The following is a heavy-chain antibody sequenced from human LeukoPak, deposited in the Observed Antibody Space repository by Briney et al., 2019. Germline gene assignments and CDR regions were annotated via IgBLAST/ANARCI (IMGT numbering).Heavy chain of an antibody. CDR3: ARDYSPEYYYDSSGHPDY. CDR1: GFTFSSYS. J-gene: IGHJ4*02. CDR2: ISSSSSYI. Sequence: TGGSLRLSCAASGFTFSSYSMNWVRQAPGKGLEWVSSISSSSSYIYYADSVKGRFTISRDNAKNSLYLQMNSLRAEDTAVYYCARDYSPEYYYDSSGHPDYWGQGTLVTVSS. D-gene: IGHD3-22*01. V-gene: IGHV3-21*01.